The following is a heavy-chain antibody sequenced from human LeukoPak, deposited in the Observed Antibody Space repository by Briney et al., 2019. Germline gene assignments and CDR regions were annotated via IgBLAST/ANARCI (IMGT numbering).Heavy chain of an antibody. CDR2: IYTSGST. Sequence: SETLSLTCTVSGGSISSGSYYCSWIRQPAGKGLEWIGRIYTSGSTNYNPSLKSRVTISVDTSKNQFSLKLSSVTAADTAVYYCARGDGYNIGYWGQGTLVTVSS. D-gene: IGHD5-24*01. V-gene: IGHV4-61*02. CDR1: GGSISSGSYY. J-gene: IGHJ4*02. CDR3: ARGDGYNIGY.